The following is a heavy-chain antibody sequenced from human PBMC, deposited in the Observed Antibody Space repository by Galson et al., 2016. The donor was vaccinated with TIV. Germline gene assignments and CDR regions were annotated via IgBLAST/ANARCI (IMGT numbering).Heavy chain of an antibody. Sequence: SVKVSCKVSGDSLSDLSMHWVRQAPGKGLEWMAGFDPEQHKKIYAQKLEGRVTLTDDTSTDTAFLELSSLSFKDTAVYYCASVAWFPGLSLDNWGQGTLVIVSS. D-gene: IGHD2/OR15-2a*01. J-gene: IGHJ4*02. V-gene: IGHV1-24*01. CDR1: GDSLSDLS. CDR3: ASVAWFPGLSLDN. CDR2: FDPEQHKK.